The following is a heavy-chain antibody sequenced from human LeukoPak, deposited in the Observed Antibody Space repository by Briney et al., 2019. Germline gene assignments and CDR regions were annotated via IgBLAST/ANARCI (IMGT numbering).Heavy chain of an antibody. CDR2: INWNGGST. D-gene: IGHD2-15*01. V-gene: IGHV3-20*04. CDR1: GFTFDDYG. J-gene: IGHJ4*02. CDR3: AKDGGGYCSGGSCYPLDY. Sequence: GGSLRLSCAASGFTFDDYGMSWVRQAPGKGLEWVSGINWNGGSTGYADSVKGRFTISRDNAKNSLYLQMNSLRAEDTAVYYCAKDGGGYCSGGSCYPLDYWGQGTLVTVSS.